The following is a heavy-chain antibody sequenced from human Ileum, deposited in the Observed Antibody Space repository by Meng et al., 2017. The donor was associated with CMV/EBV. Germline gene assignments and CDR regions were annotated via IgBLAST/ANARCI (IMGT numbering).Heavy chain of an antibody. CDR2: INQYGST. D-gene: IGHD5-12*01. CDR1: GSFSPYT. J-gene: IGHJ4*02. V-gene: IGHV4-34*01. CDR3: VTADHHAIKY. Sequence: QRQVQKVGTGLLKPSGTLSLTCSLGGSFSPYTWSWIPQAPGKGLEWIGEINQYGSTNFNPSVKSRVTISRDTSKNQFSLRLNSVTAADAAVYYCVTADHHAIKYWGQGTLVHRLL.